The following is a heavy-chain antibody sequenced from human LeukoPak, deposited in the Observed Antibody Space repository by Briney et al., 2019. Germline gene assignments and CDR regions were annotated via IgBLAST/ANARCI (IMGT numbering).Heavy chain of an antibody. J-gene: IGHJ4*02. V-gene: IGHV5-51*01. CDR2: IYPGDPDT. CDR1: GYSFTSYW. CDR3: ARLELGYCSSTSCFADSSFDY. D-gene: IGHD2-2*01. Sequence: GESLKISCKGSGYSFTSYWIGWVRQMPGKGLEWMGIIYPGDPDTRYSPSFQGQVTISADKSISTAYLQWSSLKAPDTAMYYCARLELGYCSSTSCFADSSFDYWGQGTLVTVSS.